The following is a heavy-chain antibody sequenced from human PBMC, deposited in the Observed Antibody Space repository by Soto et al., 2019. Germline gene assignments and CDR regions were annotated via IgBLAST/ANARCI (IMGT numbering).Heavy chain of an antibody. D-gene: IGHD6-13*01. CDR2: IYYSGST. CDR3: ARYVGIAAAIDY. V-gene: IGHV4-59*01. CDR1: GGPISSYY. Sequence: PSETLSLTCTVSGGPISSYYCSWIRQPPGKGLEWIGYIYYSGSTNYNPSLKSRVTISVDTSKNQFSLKLSSVTAADTAVYYCARYVGIAAAIDYWGQGTLVTVSS. J-gene: IGHJ4*02.